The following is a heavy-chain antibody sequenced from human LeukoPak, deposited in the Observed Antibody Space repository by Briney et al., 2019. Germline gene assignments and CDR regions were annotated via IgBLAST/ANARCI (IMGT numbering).Heavy chain of an antibody. D-gene: IGHD3-10*01. V-gene: IGHV3-33*08. CDR1: GFTFSSYA. J-gene: IGHJ4*02. Sequence: PGRSLRLSCAASGFTFSSYAMHWVRQAPGKGLEWVAVIWYDVSNKYYVDSVKGRFTISRDNSKNTLYLQMNSLRAEDTAMYYCARDRAGRYFDYWGQGTLVAVSS. CDR2: IWYDVSNK. CDR3: ARDRAGRYFDY.